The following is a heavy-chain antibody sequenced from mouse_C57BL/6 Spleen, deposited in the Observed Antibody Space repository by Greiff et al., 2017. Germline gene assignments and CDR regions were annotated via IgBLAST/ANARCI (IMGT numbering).Heavy chain of an antibody. CDR1: GYSITSGYY. CDR2: ISYDGSN. CDR3: ATEIYGTGAMDY. Sequence: EVKLMESGPGLVKPSQSLSLTCSVTGYSITSGYYWNWIRQFPGNKLEWMGYISYDGSNNYNPSLKNRISITRDTSKNQFFLKLNSVTTEDTATYYCATEIYGTGAMDYWGQGTSVTVSS. V-gene: IGHV3-6*01. D-gene: IGHD1-1*02. J-gene: IGHJ4*01.